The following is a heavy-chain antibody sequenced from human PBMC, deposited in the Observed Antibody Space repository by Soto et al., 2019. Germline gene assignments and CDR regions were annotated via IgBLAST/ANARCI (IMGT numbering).Heavy chain of an antibody. J-gene: IGHJ3*02. CDR1: GFTVSSNY. Sequence: GGSLRLSCAASGFTVSSNYMSWVRQAPGKGLEWVSVIYTGGSTYCADSVKGRSTISRDNSKNTLYLQMNSLRAEDTAVYYCASPSSSSFAYAFDIWGQGTMVTVSS. CDR2: IYTGGST. CDR3: ASPSSSSFAYAFDI. V-gene: IGHV3-53*01.